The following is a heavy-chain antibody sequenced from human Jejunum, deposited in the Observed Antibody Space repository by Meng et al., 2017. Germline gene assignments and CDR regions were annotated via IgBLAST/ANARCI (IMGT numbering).Heavy chain of an antibody. J-gene: IGHJ4*02. Sequence: SETLSLTCTVSNGSISSGGYYWSWIRQPAGKGLEWIGRLYTSGSTYYNPSLRRRVAISLDTSETQFSLKLNSVTAADTAVYYCARESPYYDLLTGYFTYYFDYWGQGALVTVSS. D-gene: IGHD3-9*01. CDR2: LYTSGST. V-gene: IGHV4-61*02. CDR1: NGSISSGGYY. CDR3: ARESPYYDLLTGYFTYYFDY.